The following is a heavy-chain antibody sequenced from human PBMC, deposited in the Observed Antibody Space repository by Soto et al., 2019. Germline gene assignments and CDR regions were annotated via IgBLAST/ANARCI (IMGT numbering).Heavy chain of an antibody. J-gene: IGHJ4*02. CDR1: GASISNTDW. D-gene: IGHD1-26*01. V-gene: IGHV4-4*02. CDR3: AIPGAGDFDF. CDR2: IYHSGTT. Sequence: PSETLSLTCAVSGASISNTDWWTWVRQPPGKGLEWIGGIYHSGTTNCDPSLKSRVTISLDKSKNQFSLTLSSVTAADTAVYYCAIPGAGDFDFWGQGTLVTVSS.